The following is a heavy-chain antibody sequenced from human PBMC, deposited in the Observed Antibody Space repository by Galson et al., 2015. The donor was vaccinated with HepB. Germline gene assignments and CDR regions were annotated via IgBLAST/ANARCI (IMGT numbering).Heavy chain of an antibody. CDR1: GFTFSSYA. V-gene: IGHV3-23*01. CDR3: AKDRPLYCSSTDCYGFDS. D-gene: IGHD2-2*01. J-gene: IGHJ4*02. Sequence: SLRLSCAASGFTFSSYAMTWVRQGPGRGLEWVSTISGRGGSTYYADSAKGRFTISRDNSKNTLYLQMNSLRAEDTAVYYCAKDRPLYCSSTDCYGFDSWGQGTLVTVSS. CDR2: ISGRGGST.